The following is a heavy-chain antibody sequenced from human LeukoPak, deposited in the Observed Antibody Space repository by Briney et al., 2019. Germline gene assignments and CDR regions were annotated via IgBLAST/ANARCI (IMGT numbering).Heavy chain of an antibody. D-gene: IGHD3-3*01. Sequence: PGRSLRLSCAASGFTFSSYAMHWVRQAPGKGLEWVAVISYDGSNKYYADSVKGRFTISRDNSKNTLYLQMNSLRAEDTAVYYCARLDKSYDFWSGYPWYYYYGMDVWGQGTTVTVSS. CDR1: GFTFSSYA. V-gene: IGHV3-30-3*01. J-gene: IGHJ6*02. CDR3: ARLDKSYDFWSGYPWYYYYGMDV. CDR2: ISYDGSNK.